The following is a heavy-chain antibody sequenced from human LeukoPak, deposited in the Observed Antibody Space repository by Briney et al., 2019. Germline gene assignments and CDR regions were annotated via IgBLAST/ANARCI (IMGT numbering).Heavy chain of an antibody. CDR2: IFYTGST. CDR3: ARRDYYDTTWMGWYFDL. CDR1: GGTISSYY. J-gene: IGHJ2*01. Sequence: SDTLSLTCTVSGGTISSYYWSWIRQPPGKGLEWIGYIFYTGSTKYNPSLKSRVTISVDTSENQISLRLRSVTAADTAVYYCARRDYYDTTWMGWYFDLWGRGTLVTVSS. D-gene: IGHD3-22*01. V-gene: IGHV4-59*08.